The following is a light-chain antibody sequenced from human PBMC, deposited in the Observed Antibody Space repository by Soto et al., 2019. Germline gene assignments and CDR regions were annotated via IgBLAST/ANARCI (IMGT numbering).Light chain of an antibody. CDR3: QQYDSSWT. CDR2: GVS. CDR1: QSVPSNF. J-gene: IGKJ1*01. V-gene: IGKV3-20*01. Sequence: EIVLTQSPATLSLSPGERATLSCRASQSVPSNFLAWYQQKPGQAPILVIYGVSRRATGIPDRFSGSGSGTDFTLTISRLEPEDFAVYYCQQYDSSWTFGQGTKVEIK.